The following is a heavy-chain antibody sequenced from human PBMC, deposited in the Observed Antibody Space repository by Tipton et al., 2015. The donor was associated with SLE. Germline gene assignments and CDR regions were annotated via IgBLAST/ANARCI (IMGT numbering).Heavy chain of an antibody. CDR2: VYYSGRT. V-gene: IGHV4-39*07. CDR1: GDSISANTHF. Sequence: TLSLTCTVSGDSISANTHFWGWVRQPPGKGLEWIATVYYSGRTYYNPSLRSRVTISADMSTNQFFLKVNSVTAADTAVYYCSRTTMALFYYKEVWGNGTTVTVSS. D-gene: IGHD1-14*01. J-gene: IGHJ6*03. CDR3: SRTTMALFYYKEV.